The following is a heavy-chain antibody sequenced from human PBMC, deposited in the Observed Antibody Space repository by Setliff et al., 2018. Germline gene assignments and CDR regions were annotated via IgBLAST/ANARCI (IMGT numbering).Heavy chain of an antibody. D-gene: IGHD3-22*01. Sequence: ASVKVSCKASGYTFTSYAMHWVRQAPGQRLEWMGWINAGDGNTKYSQKFQDRVTITRDTSASTAYMELSSLRSEDTAVYYCDRDPVTYSYDSSAPGGAFDIWGQGTMVTVSS. CDR1: GYTFTSYA. V-gene: IGHV1-3*01. CDR2: INAGDGNT. CDR3: DRDPVTYSYDSSAPGGAFDI. J-gene: IGHJ3*02.